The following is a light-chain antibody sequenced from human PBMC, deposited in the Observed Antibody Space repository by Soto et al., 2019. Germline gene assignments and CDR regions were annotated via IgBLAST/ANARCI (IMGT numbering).Light chain of an antibody. J-gene: IGKJ1*01. CDR2: DAS. Sequence: DIQMTQSPSTLSASVGDRVTITCRVSQSISSWLAWYQQKPGKAPKLLIYDASSLKSGVPSRFSGSGSGTEFTLTISSLQPDDFATYYCQQYNSYLTFGQGTKVEIK. V-gene: IGKV1-5*01. CDR1: QSISSW. CDR3: QQYNSYLT.